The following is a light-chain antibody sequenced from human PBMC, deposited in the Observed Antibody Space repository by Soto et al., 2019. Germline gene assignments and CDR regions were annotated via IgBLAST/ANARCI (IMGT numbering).Light chain of an antibody. CDR2: DVS. V-gene: IGLV2-11*01. J-gene: IGLJ1*01. Sequence: QSALTQPRSVSGSPGQSVTISFTGTSSDVGGYNYVSWYQHHPRKDPKLMIYDVSKRPSGVPDRLSGSKSGNTASLTISGLQAEDEADYYCCSYAGSYTYVFGTGTKLTAL. CDR1: SSDVGGYNY. CDR3: CSYAGSYTYV.